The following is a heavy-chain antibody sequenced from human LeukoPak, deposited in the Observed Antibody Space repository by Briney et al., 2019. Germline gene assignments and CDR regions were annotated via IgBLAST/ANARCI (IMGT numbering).Heavy chain of an antibody. CDR1: GYTFTSYD. CDR3: AKAKGVETAIFDY. Sequence: ASVKVSCKASGYTFTSYDINWVRQATGQGLEWMGWMNPNSGNTGYAQKFQGRVTITRNTSISTAYMELSSLRSEDTAVYYCAKAKGVETAIFDYWGQGTLVTVSS. J-gene: IGHJ4*02. CDR2: MNPNSGNT. D-gene: IGHD5-18*01. V-gene: IGHV1-8*03.